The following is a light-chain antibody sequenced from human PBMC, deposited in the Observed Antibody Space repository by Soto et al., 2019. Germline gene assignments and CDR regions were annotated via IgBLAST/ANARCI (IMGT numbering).Light chain of an antibody. CDR3: QQYGSSPLT. CDR2: RAS. J-gene: IGKJ4*01. Sequence: EIVLTQSPGTLSLSPGERATLSCRASQSVSSDYLALYQQKPGQTPKVVIYRASSRATGIPDRFSGSGSGTGFTLTISRLEPEDFAVYYCQQYGSSPLTFGGGTKVEIK. V-gene: IGKV3-20*01. CDR1: QSVSSDY.